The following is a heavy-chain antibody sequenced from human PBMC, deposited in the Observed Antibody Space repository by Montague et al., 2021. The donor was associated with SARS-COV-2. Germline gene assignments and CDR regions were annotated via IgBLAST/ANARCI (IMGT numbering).Heavy chain of an antibody. Sequence: SLRLSLSASGFTFSNIWMSWVRQAPGKGLEWVANIKPDESEKNYVDSVKGRFSISRDNAKNSLYLQMDNLRAEDTAIYYCAKNGGAHGLDAWGQGTSVSVSS. V-gene: IGHV3-7*01. CDR2: IKPDESEK. J-gene: IGHJ6*02. D-gene: IGHD4-23*01. CDR3: AKNGGAHGLDA. CDR1: GFTFSNIW.